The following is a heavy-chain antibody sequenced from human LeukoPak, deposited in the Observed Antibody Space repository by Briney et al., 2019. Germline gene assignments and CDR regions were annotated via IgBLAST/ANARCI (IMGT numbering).Heavy chain of an antibody. CDR3: TRGNILSGYCFDF. CDR2: IHYTGAT. Sequence: ILSETLSLTCAVYGGSISGYYWSWIRQPPGKGLEWVGEIHYTGATSYNPSLKSRATISIETSKNQVSLRLSSVTAADTAVYYCTRGNILSGYCFDFWGQGALVTVSS. CDR1: GGSISGYY. D-gene: IGHD3-9*01. V-gene: IGHV4-34*01. J-gene: IGHJ4*02.